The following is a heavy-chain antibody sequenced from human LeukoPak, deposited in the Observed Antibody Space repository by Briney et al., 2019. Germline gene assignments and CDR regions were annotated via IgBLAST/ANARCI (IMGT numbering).Heavy chain of an antibody. D-gene: IGHD3-22*01. J-gene: IGHJ1*01. CDR1: GFTFSTYG. Sequence: GGSLRLSCAASGFTFSTYGMSWVRQAPGKGLEWVSSISDSGGKTYYVDSVKGRFTISRDNSKNTLYLQMNSLRAEDTAVYYCAKPPRRYYDSSGYQLYFQHWGQGTLVTVSS. CDR3: AKPPRRYYDSSGYQLYFQH. CDR2: ISDSGGKT. V-gene: IGHV3-23*01.